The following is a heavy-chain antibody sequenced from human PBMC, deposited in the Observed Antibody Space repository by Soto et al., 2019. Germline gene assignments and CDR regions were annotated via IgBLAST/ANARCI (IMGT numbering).Heavy chain of an antibody. CDR1: GFTFSSYG. V-gene: IGHV3-23*01. CDR3: AKDDYYGSGSVGD. CDR2: VTGNGGST. J-gene: IGHJ1*01. D-gene: IGHD3-10*01. Sequence: EVQLLESGGGLVQPGGSLRLSCAASGFTFSSYGMSWVRQVPGKGLEWVSGVTGNGGSTYYADSVKGRFTISRDNSKNTLYPQMNSLRAEDTAVYYCAKDDYYGSGSVGDWGQGTLVTVSS.